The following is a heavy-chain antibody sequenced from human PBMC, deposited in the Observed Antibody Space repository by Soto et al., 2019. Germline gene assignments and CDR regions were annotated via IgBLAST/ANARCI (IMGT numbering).Heavy chain of an antibody. D-gene: IGHD6-6*01. CDR2: INHSGST. J-gene: IGHJ4*02. Sequence: SETLSLTCAVYGGSFSGYYWSWIRQPPGKGLEWIGEINHSGSTNYNPSLKSRVTISVDTSKNQFSLKLSSVTAADTAVYYCARVFPSSGASIDYWGQGTLVTVSS. CDR3: ARVFPSSGASIDY. CDR1: GGSFSGYY. V-gene: IGHV4-34*01.